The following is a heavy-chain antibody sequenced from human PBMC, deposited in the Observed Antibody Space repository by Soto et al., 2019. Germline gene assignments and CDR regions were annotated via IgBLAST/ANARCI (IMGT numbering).Heavy chain of an antibody. CDR2: IVVGSGNT. J-gene: IGHJ3*02. CDR1: GFTFTSSA. D-gene: IGHD1-1*01. Sequence: ASVKVSCKASGFTFTSSAMQWVRQARGQRLEWIGWIVVGSGNTNYAQKFQERVTITRDMSTSTAYMELSSLRSEDTAVYYCAAGEKNWNDVYPDDAFDIWGQGTMGTVSS. CDR3: AAGEKNWNDVYPDDAFDI. V-gene: IGHV1-58*02.